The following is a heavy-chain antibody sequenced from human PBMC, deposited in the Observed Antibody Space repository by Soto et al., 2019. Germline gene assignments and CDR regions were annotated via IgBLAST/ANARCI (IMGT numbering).Heavy chain of an antibody. J-gene: IGHJ4*02. CDR2: IYHSGST. CDR1: GYSISSGYY. Sequence: SETLCLTCAVSGYSISSGYYWGWIRQPPGKGLEWIGSIYHSGSTYCNPSLKSRVTISVDTSKNQFSLKLSSVTAADTAVYYCARDSFGSSSWYPNFDYWGQGTLVTVSS. D-gene: IGHD6-13*01. CDR3: ARDSFGSSSWYPNFDY. V-gene: IGHV4-38-2*02.